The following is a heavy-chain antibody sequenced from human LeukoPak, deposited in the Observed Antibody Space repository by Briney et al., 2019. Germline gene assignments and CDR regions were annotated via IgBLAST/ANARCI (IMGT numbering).Heavy chain of an antibody. D-gene: IGHD6-13*01. CDR1: GFTFADYA. CDR3: AKDIWQQLALFDY. J-gene: IGHJ4*02. Sequence: GGSLRLSCAASGFTFADYAMHWVRQAPGEGLEWVSGICWNSGTIGYADSVKGRFTISRDNAKNSLYLQMNSLRAEDTALYYCAKDIWQQLALFDYWGQGTLVTVSS. V-gene: IGHV3-9*01. CDR2: ICWNSGTI.